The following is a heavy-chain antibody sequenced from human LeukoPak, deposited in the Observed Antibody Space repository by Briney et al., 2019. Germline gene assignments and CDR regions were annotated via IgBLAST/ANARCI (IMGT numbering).Heavy chain of an antibody. J-gene: IGHJ5*02. D-gene: IGHD2-2*01. CDR3: AMAGGYCSSTSCYQFEVGWFDP. V-gene: IGHV1-69*05. Sequence: GSSVKLSCKASGGTFSSYAISWVRQAPGQGLEWMGGIIPIFGTANYAQKFQGRVTITTDESTSTAYMELSSLRSEDTAVYYCAMAGGYCSSTSCYQFEVGWFDPWGQGTLVPVSS. CDR2: IIPIFGTA. CDR1: GGTFSSYA.